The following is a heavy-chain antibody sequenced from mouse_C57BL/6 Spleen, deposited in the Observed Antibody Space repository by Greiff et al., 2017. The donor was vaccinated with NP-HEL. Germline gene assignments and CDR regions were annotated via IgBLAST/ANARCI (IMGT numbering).Heavy chain of an antibody. Sequence: EVHLVESGGGLVKPGGSLKLSCAASGFTFSDYGMHWVRQAPEKGLEWVAYISSGSSTIYYADTVKGRFTISRDNAKNTLFLQMTSLRSEDTAMYYCARPLYGSSLWYFDVWGTGTTVTVSS. J-gene: IGHJ1*03. D-gene: IGHD1-1*01. CDR3: ARPLYGSSLWYFDV. CDR1: GFTFSDYG. V-gene: IGHV5-17*01. CDR2: ISSGSSTI.